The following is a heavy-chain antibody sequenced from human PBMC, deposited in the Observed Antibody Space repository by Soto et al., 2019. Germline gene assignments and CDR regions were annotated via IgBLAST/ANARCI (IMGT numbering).Heavy chain of an antibody. Sequence: KPSETLSLTCTVSGGSISSSSYYWGWIRQPPGKGLEWIGSIYYSGSTYYNPSLKSRVTISVDTSKNQFSLKLSSVTAADTAVYYCARLRVRCSGGSCYPRLIWPWGQGTLVTVSS. D-gene: IGHD2-15*01. CDR2: IYYSGST. V-gene: IGHV4-39*01. J-gene: IGHJ5*02. CDR1: GGSISSSSYY. CDR3: ARLRVRCSGGSCYPRLIWP.